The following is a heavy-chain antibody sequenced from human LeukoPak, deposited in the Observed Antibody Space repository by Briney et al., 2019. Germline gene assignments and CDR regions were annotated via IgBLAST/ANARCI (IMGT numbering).Heavy chain of an antibody. V-gene: IGHV3-23*01. D-gene: IGHD3-22*01. J-gene: IGHJ3*02. CDR3: AKYDSSGYDGFDI. CDR1: GFTFSDYY. Sequence: GGSLRLSCAASGFTFSDYYMSWIRQAPGKGLEWVSAISGSGGSTYYADSVKGRFTISRDNSKNTLYLQMNSLRAEDTAVYYCAKYDSSGYDGFDIWGQGTMVTVSS. CDR2: ISGSGGST.